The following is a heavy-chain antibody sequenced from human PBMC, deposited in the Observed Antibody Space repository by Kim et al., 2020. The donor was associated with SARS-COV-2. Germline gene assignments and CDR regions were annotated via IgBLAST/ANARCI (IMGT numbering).Heavy chain of an antibody. Sequence: SETLSLTCTVSGGSISSYYWSWIRQPPGKGLEWIGYIYYSGSTNYNPSLKSRVTISVDTSKNQFSLKLSSVTAADTAVYYCAREGQEDYDILTGYSYFFDYWGQGTLVTVSS. CDR2: IYYSGST. CDR1: GGSISSYY. CDR3: AREGQEDYDILTGYSYFFDY. V-gene: IGHV4-59*01. D-gene: IGHD3-9*01. J-gene: IGHJ4*02.